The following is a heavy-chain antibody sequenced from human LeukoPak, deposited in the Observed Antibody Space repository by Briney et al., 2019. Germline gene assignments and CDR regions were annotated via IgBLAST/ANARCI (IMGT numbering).Heavy chain of an antibody. CDR2: ISYDGSNK. V-gene: IGHV3-30-3*01. J-gene: IGHJ4*02. Sequence: GGSLRLSCAASGFTFSSYAMHWVRQAPGKGLEWVAVISYDGSNKYYADSVRGRFTISRDNSKNTLYLQMNSLRAEDTAVYYCARDSTAPFDYWGQGTLVTVSS. CDR1: GFTFSSYA. CDR3: ARDSTAPFDY.